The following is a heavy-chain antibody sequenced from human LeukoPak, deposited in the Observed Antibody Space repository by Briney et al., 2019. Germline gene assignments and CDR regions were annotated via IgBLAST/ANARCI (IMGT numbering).Heavy chain of an antibody. J-gene: IGHJ4*02. CDR2: IYYSGST. D-gene: IGHD3-16*01. CDR3: ASGYDYVWGSYNLDY. CDR1: GGSISSSSYY. Sequence: SETLSLTCTVSGGSISSSSYYWGWIRQPPVKGLEWIGSIYYSGSTYYNPSLKSRVTISVDTSKNQFSLKLSSVTAADTAVYYCASGYDYVWGSYNLDYWGQGTLVTVSS. V-gene: IGHV4-39*01.